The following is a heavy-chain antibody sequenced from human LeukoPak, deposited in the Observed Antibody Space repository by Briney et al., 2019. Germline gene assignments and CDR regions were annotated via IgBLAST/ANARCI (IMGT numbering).Heavy chain of an antibody. D-gene: IGHD5-18*01. V-gene: IGHV4-61*10. J-gene: IGHJ4*02. CDR1: Y. Sequence: YWSWIRQPAGKGLEWIGEIYHDGSTNYNPSLKSRVTISMDKSKNQLSLKLNFVTAADTAVYYCARDRGGYTYSHDYWGQGTLVTVSS. CDR3: ARDRGGYTYSHDY. CDR2: IYHDGST.